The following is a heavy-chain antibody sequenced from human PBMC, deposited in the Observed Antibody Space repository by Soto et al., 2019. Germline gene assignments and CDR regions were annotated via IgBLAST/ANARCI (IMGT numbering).Heavy chain of an antibody. Sequence: GGSLRLSSAASGFTFSSYAMSWVRQAPGKGLEWVSTISGSGGSTYYADSVKGRFSISRDNSKNTLFLQMNSLRAEDTAVYYCARDLHPTYYDILTGPSYYYGMDVWGQGTTVTAP. CDR3: ARDLHPTYYDILTGPSYYYGMDV. J-gene: IGHJ6*02. CDR2: ISGSGGST. CDR1: GFTFSSYA. D-gene: IGHD3-9*01. V-gene: IGHV3-23*01.